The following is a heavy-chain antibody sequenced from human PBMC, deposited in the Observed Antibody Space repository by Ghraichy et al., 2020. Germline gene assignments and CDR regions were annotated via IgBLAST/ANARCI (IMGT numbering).Heavy chain of an antibody. J-gene: IGHJ6*02. Sequence: ASVKVSCKASGYTFTSYGISWVRQAPGQGLEWMGWISAYNGNTNYAQKLQGRVTMTTDTSTSTAYMELRSLRSDDTAVYYCASDAWKAEYCSSTSCSEGMDVWGQGTTVTVSS. V-gene: IGHV1-18*01. CDR2: ISAYNGNT. D-gene: IGHD2-2*01. CDR1: GYTFTSYG. CDR3: ASDAWKAEYCSSTSCSEGMDV.